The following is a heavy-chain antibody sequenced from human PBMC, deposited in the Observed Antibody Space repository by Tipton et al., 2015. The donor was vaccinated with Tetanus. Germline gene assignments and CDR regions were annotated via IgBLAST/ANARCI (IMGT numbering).Heavy chain of an antibody. Sequence: LRLSCAASGFTFSRYAMQWVRQAPGKGLEWVAIISYDGNNKYYADSVKGRFTISRDNSKNTLYLQMDSLRAEDTAVYSCARDLHSPGDVVVGPGAMPWFYGVDVWGQGTTVSVSS. V-gene: IGHV3-30-3*01. CDR1: GFTFSRYA. CDR2: ISYDGNNK. J-gene: IGHJ6*02. CDR3: ARDLHSPGDVVVGPGAMPWFYGVDV. D-gene: IGHD2-2*01.